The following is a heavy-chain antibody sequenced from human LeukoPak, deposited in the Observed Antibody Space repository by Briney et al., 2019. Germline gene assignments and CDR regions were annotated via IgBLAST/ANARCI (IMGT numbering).Heavy chain of an antibody. V-gene: IGHV3-33*01. CDR3: ARDYYCSGGSCLYFDY. CDR1: GFTFSSYG. J-gene: IGHJ4*02. CDR2: MYYDGISK. Sequence: PGGSLRLSCAASGFTFSSYGMHWVRQAPGKGLEWAAVMYYDGISKYYADSVKGRFTISRDNSKNTLYLQMNSLRLEDTAVYYCARDYYCSGGSCLYFDYWGQGTLVTVSS. D-gene: IGHD2-15*01.